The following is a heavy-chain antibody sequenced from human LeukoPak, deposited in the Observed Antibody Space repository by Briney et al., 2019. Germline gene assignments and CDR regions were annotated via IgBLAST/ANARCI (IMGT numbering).Heavy chain of an antibody. D-gene: IGHD1-26*01. Sequence: SEALSLTCTVSGGSISGSGSSYYWVWIRQPPGKGLEWIGSIYYSGSTYYNPSLKSRVTISVDTSKNQFSLKLSSVTAADTAVYFCARTPRYSGNYYNAFDIRGQGTTVTVSS. CDR2: IYYSGST. CDR3: ARTPRYSGNYYNAFDI. J-gene: IGHJ3*02. CDR1: GGSISGSGSSYY. V-gene: IGHV4-39*01.